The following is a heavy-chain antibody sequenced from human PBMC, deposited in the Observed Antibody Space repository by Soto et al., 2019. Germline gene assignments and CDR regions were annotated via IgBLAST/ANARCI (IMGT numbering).Heavy chain of an antibody. Sequence: EVQLVESGGGLVQPGGSLRLSCAASGFTFSSYSMNWVRQAPGKGLEWVSYISSSSSTIYYADSVKGRFTISRDNAKNSLYLQMNSLRADDTAVYYCARDKRQFGYFDRVRDAFDIWGQGTMVTVSS. CDR1: GFTFSSYS. J-gene: IGHJ3*02. CDR2: ISSSSSTI. V-gene: IGHV3-48*01. D-gene: IGHD3-9*01. CDR3: ARDKRQFGYFDRVRDAFDI.